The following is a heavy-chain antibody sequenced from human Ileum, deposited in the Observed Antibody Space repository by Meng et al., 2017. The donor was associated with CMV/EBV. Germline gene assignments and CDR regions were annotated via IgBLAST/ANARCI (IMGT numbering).Heavy chain of an antibody. J-gene: IGHJ6*02. Sequence: GSLRLSCTVSGGSISTYYWSWIRQPPGKGLEWIGYIFYSGTTNYNPSLKGRVTISLDTSNNQFSLTLRSVTAADTAVYYCARVFSSGWSYGMDVWGQGTTVTVSS. V-gene: IGHV4-59*01. CDR3: ARVFSSGWSYGMDV. CDR1: GGSISTYY. CDR2: IFYSGTT. D-gene: IGHD6-19*01.